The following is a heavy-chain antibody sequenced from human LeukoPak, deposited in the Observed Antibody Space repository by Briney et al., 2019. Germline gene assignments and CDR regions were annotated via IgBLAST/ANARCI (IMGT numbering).Heavy chain of an antibody. CDR1: GGSISSSSYY. CDR3: ASGYCSGGSCYWGNYYYGMDV. D-gene: IGHD2-15*01. J-gene: IGHJ6*02. V-gene: IGHV4-39*07. CDR2: IYYSGST. Sequence: PSETLSLTCTVSGGSISSSSYYWGWIRQPPGKGLEWIGSIYYSGSTYYNPSLKSRVTVSVDTSKNQFSLKLSSVTAADTAVYYCASGYCSGGSCYWGNYYYGMDVWGQGTTVTVSS.